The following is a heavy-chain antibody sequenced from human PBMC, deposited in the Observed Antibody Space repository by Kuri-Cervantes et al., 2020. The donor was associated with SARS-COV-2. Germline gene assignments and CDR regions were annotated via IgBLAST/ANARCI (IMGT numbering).Heavy chain of an antibody. CDR2: ISYDGSNK. Sequence: GGSLRLSCAASGFTFSSYGMHWVRQALGKGLEWVAVISYDGSNKYYADSVKGRFTISRDNAKNMLYLYMNSLRADDTAVYYCARDSKTTRDFDYWGQGTLVTVSS. V-gene: IGHV3-30*03. J-gene: IGHJ4*02. CDR1: GFTFSSYG. CDR3: ARDSKTTRDFDY. D-gene: IGHD1-26*01.